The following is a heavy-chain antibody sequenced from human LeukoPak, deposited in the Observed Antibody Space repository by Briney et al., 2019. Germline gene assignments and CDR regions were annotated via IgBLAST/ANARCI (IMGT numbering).Heavy chain of an antibody. V-gene: IGHV3-7*05. CDR1: GFTFNIYE. J-gene: IGHJ4*02. CDR3: ARGYMYYVY. CDR2: IKQDGSEK. Sequence: SGGSLRLSCAASGFTFNIYEMIWVRQAPGKGLEWVASIKQDGSEKYYVDSLRGRFTISRDNAKNSLYLQMNSLRAEDTAVYYCARGYMYYVYWGQGTLVTVSS. D-gene: IGHD3-16*01.